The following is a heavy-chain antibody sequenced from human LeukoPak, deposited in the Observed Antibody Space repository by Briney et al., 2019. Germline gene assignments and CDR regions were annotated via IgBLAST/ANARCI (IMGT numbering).Heavy chain of an antibody. V-gene: IGHV3-30*04. Sequence: PGRSLRLSCAASGFTFSSYAMHWVRQAPGKGLEWVAVISYDGSNKYYADSVKGRFTISGDNSKNTLYLQMNSLRAEDTAVYYCAKGTKAWGYFDYWGQGTLVTVSS. J-gene: IGHJ4*02. D-gene: IGHD2-21*01. CDR2: ISYDGSNK. CDR1: GFTFSSYA. CDR3: AKGTKAWGYFDY.